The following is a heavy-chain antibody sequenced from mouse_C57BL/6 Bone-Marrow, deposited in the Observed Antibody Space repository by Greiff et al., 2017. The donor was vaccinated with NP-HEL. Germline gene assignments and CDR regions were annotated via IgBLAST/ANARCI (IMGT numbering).Heavy chain of an antibody. D-gene: IGHD1-1*01. Sequence: DVQLQQSGPVLVKPGASVKMSCKASGYTFTDYYMNWVKQSHGKSLEWIGVINPYNGGTSYNQKFKGKATLTVDKSSSTAYMELNSLTSEDSAVYYCARCYYYGSSLDYWGQGTTLTVSS. J-gene: IGHJ2*01. CDR1: GYTFTDYY. V-gene: IGHV1-19*01. CDR3: ARCYYYGSSLDY. CDR2: INPYNGGT.